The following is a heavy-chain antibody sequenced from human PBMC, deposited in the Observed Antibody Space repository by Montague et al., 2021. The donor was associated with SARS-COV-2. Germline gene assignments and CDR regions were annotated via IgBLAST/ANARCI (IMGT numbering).Heavy chain of an antibody. Sequence: SETLSLTCSFSGGSISTGSYYWGWIHQPPRKGLEWIGSIYYSGDTYYNPSLKSRVTISVDTSKNQFSLRLSSVTAADTAVYYCVRGGDYTDYGRVDYWGQGTLVIVSS. V-gene: IGHV4-39*01. D-gene: IGHD4-11*01. CDR3: VRGGDYTDYGRVDY. CDR2: IYYSGDT. J-gene: IGHJ4*02. CDR1: GGSISTGSYY.